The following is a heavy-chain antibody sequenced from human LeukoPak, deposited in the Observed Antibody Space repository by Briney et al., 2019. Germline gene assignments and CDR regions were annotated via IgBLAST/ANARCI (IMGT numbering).Heavy chain of an antibody. J-gene: IGHJ3*02. V-gene: IGHV3-30-3*01. CDR1: GFTFSSYA. D-gene: IGHD4-11*01. Sequence: PGGSLRLSCAASGFTFSSYAMSWVRQAPGKGLEWVAVISYDGSNKYYADSVKGRFTISRDNSKNTLYLQMNSLRAEDTAVYYCARDDYSNYVQAFGIWGQGTMVTVSS. CDR3: ARDDYSNYVQAFGI. CDR2: ISYDGSNK.